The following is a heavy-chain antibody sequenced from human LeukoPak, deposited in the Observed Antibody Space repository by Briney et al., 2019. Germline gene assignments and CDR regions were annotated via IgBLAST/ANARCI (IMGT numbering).Heavy chain of an antibody. CDR2: INPNSGGA. CDR3: AKVYYDRAFDY. V-gene: IGHV1-2*02. J-gene: IGHJ4*02. Sequence: ASVKLSCRASGYTFTDYYMHWVRQAPGQGLEWMGCINPNSGGADYARKFQGRVTMTRDTSISTAYMELTRLRSDDTAVYYCAKVYYDRAFDYWGQGTLVAVSS. CDR1: GYTFTDYY. D-gene: IGHD3-22*01.